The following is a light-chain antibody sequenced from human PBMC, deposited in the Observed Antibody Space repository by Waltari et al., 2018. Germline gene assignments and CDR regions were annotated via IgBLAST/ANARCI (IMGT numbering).Light chain of an antibody. CDR1: SSAVGGNNF. J-gene: IGLJ2*01. Sequence: QSALTQPPSASGSPGQSVTIPCTGTSSAVGGNNFVSWYQQYPGQAPKVIIYEATKRPSGVPDRFSGSKSGNTASLTVSGLQAEDEADYYCSSYGNRNVVFGGGTKVTVL. V-gene: IGLV2-8*01. CDR3: SSYGNRNVV. CDR2: EAT.